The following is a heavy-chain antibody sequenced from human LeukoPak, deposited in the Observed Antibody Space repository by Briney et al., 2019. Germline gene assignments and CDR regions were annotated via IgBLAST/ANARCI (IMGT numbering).Heavy chain of an antibody. CDR3: ARGREEDSSGYYYGFDY. J-gene: IGHJ4*02. V-gene: IGHV1-69*04. CDR2: IIPIFGIA. Sequence: SVKVSCKASGGTFSSYAISWVRQAPGQGLEWMGRIIPIFGIADYAQKFQGRVTITADKSTSTAYMELSSLRSEDTAVYYCARGREEDSSGYYYGFDYWGQGTLVTVSS. CDR1: GGTFSSYA. D-gene: IGHD3-22*01.